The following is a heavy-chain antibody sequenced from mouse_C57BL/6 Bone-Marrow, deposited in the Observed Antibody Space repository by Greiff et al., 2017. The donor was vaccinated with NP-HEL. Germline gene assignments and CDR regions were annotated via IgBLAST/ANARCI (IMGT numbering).Heavy chain of an antibody. D-gene: IGHD1-1*01. CDR2: ISYSGST. J-gene: IGHJ4*01. CDR3: ARGYGSSFYYYAMDY. V-gene: IGHV3-8*01. Sequence: EVNLVESGPGLAKPSQTLSLTCSVTGYSITSDYWNWIRKFPGNKLEYMGYISYSGSTYYNPSLKSRISITRDTSKNQYYLQLNSVTTEDTATYYCARGYGSSFYYYAMDYWGQGTSVTVSS. CDR1: GYSITSDY.